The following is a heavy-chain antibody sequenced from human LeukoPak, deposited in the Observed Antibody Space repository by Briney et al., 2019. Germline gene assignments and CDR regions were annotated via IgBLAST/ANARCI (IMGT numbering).Heavy chain of an antibody. CDR3: ARRRYSGSSQHFDY. V-gene: IGHV3-7*01. Sequence: RGSLRLSCTASGFIFNKYWMSWVRQAPGKGLEWVATVREDGAEKYYVDSVKGRFTISRDNAKNSLYLQMNSLRAEDTAVYYCARRRYSGSSQHFDYWGQGTLVTVSS. CDR1: GFIFNKYW. CDR2: VREDGAEK. D-gene: IGHD1-26*01. J-gene: IGHJ4*02.